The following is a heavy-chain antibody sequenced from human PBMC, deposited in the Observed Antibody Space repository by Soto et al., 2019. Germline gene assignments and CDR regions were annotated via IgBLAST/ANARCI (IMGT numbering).Heavy chain of an antibody. V-gene: IGHV4-34*01. CDR1: GGSFSGYY. J-gene: IGHJ6*03. CDR3: ARAPTLAAAGHYYYYYMDV. Sequence: SETLSLTCAVYGGSFSGYYWSWIRQPPGKGLEWIGEINHSGSTNYNPSLKSRATISVDTSKNQFSLKLSSVTAADTAVYYCARAPTLAAAGHYYYYYMDVWGKGTTVTVSS. D-gene: IGHD6-13*01. CDR2: INHSGST.